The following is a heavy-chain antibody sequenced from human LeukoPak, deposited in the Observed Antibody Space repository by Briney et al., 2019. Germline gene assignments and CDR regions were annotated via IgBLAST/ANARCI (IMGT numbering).Heavy chain of an antibody. CDR2: IKQDGSEK. J-gene: IGHJ5*02. CDR3: ARDGAPYSSSSGWFDP. Sequence: PGGSLRLSCAASGFTFSSYWMSWVRQAPGKGLEWVANIKQDGSEKYYVDSVKGRFTISRDNAKNSLYLQMNSLRAEDTAVYYCARDGAPYSSSSGWFDPWGQGTLVTVSS. V-gene: IGHV3-7*01. D-gene: IGHD6-6*01. CDR1: GFTFSSYW.